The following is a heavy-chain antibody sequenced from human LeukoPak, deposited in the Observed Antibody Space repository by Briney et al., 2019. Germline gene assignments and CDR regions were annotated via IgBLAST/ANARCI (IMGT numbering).Heavy chain of an antibody. V-gene: IGHV1-18*01. Sequence: ASVKVSCMASGYTFTSYGISCVRQAPGQGLEWMGWISAYNGNTNYAQKLQGRVTMPTDTSTRTAYMELRSLRSDHTTVYYCEREGVRYPPFNDYWGQRTLVTVSS. J-gene: IGHJ4*02. CDR3: EREGVRYPPFNDY. D-gene: IGHD3-9*01. CDR1: GYTFTSYG. CDR2: ISAYNGNT.